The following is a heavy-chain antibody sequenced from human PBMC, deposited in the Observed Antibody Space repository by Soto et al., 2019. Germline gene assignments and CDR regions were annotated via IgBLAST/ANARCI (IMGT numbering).Heavy chain of an antibody. V-gene: IGHV3-23*01. Sequence: EVQLLESGGGLVQPGGSRRLSCAAPGFTFSTYALNGVRQPPGKGLEWVSAIGGRGGSTYFADSVKGRFSISRDSSKNTLYLQMNSLRAEDTAVYYCAKDGYGDRPYYFDYWGQGTLVTVSS. CDR1: GFTFSTYA. CDR2: IGGRGGST. J-gene: IGHJ4*02. D-gene: IGHD4-17*01. CDR3: AKDGYGDRPYYFDY.